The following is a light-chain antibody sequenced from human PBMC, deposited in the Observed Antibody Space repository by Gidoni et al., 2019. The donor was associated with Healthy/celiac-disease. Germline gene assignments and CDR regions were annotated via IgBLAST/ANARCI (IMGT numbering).Light chain of an antibody. CDR1: SSDVGGYNY. V-gene: IGLV2-14*01. CDR2: EVS. Sequence: QSALTQPASVSGSPGQSITISCTGTSSDVGGYNYVSWYQQHPGKAPKRMIYEVSNRPPGVSNRFSGSKSGNTASRTISGLQAEDEADYYCSSYTSSSYFGTGTKVTVI. CDR3: SSYTSSSY. J-gene: IGLJ1*01.